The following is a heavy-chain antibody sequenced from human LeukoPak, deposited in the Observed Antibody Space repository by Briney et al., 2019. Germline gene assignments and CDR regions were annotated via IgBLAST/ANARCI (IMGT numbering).Heavy chain of an antibody. CDR3: ARGKPLHAWYSSSWYRAFDI. Sequence: PSETLSLTCTVSGGSISSYYWNWIRQPPGKGLEWIGFIYYSGSTNYNPALKSRVTISVDTSKNQFSLKLSSVTAADTAVYYCARGKPLHAWYSSSWYRAFDIWGQGTMVTVSS. CDR2: IYYSGST. J-gene: IGHJ3*02. V-gene: IGHV4-59*12. CDR1: GGSISSYY. D-gene: IGHD6-13*01.